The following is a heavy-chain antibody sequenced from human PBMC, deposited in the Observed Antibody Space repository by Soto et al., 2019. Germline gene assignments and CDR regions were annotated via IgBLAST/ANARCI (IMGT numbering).Heavy chain of an antibody. D-gene: IGHD2-2*01. V-gene: IGHV1-69*04. CDR3: ARDRGGIVVVPAAIPLDP. J-gene: IGHJ5*02. Sequence: ASVKVSCKASGGTFSSYTISWVRQAPGQGLEWMGRIIPILGIANYAQKFQGRVTITADKSTSTAYMELSSLRSEDTAVYYCARDRGGIVVVPAAIPLDPWGQGTLVTVSS. CDR2: IIPILGIA. CDR1: GGTFSSYT.